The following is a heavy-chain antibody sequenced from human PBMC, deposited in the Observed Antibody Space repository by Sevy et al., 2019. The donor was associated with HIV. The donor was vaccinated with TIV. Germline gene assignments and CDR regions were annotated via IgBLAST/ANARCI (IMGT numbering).Heavy chain of an antibody. V-gene: IGHV4-61*02. CDR2: IYTSGYT. Sequence: SETLSLTCTVSGGSISSGGSYWSWIRQPAGKGLEWIGRIYTSGYTNYNPSLKSRITISVDTSKNQFSLRLSSVTAADTAVYYCARGGAITSFDHYYMDVWGKGTTVTVSS. J-gene: IGHJ6*03. D-gene: IGHD5-12*01. CDR1: GGSISSGGSY. CDR3: ARGGAITSFDHYYMDV.